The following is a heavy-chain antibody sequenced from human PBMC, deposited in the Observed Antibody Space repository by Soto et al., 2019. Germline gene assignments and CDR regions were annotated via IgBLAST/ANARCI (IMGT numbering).Heavy chain of an antibody. J-gene: IGHJ4*02. CDR1: GYTFTSYY. CDR2: INPSGGST. D-gene: IGHD4-17*01. Sequence: QVQLVQSGAEVKKPGASVKVSCKASGYTFTSYYMHWVRQAPGQGLEWMAIINPSGGSTSYAQKFQGRVTMTRDTSTSTVSMELSSLRSEDTAVSYCARAWGDYGDYGYFDYWGQGTLVTVSS. V-gene: IGHV1-46*03. CDR3: ARAWGDYGDYGYFDY.